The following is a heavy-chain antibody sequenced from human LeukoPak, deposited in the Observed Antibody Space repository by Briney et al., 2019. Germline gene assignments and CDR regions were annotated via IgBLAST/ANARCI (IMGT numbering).Heavy chain of an antibody. D-gene: IGHD6-13*01. CDR1: GFTFSSYS. J-gene: IGHJ3*02. V-gene: IGHV3-23*01. CDR2: TSGSGDET. Sequence: GGSLRLSCAASGFTFSSYSMNWVRQAPGKGLEWVSGTSGSGDETHHSDSVKGRFTISRDNSKNILYLQMNSLRAEDTAVYYCAKAFREFGSSSYSSFDIWGQGTLVTVSS. CDR3: AKAFREFGSSSYSSFDI.